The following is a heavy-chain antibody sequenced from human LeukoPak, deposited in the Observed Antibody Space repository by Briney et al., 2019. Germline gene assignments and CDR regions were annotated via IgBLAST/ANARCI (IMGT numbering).Heavy chain of an antibody. CDR1: GFQFSNHE. Sequence: PGGSLRPSCAASGFQFSNHEINWVRQVSGKGLEWVSYINERSDAIHYADSVKGRFTISRDNAKNSLYLQMDSLRAEDTALYFCARVRSGYPRYMDVWGKGTTVTISS. CDR2: INERSDAI. D-gene: IGHD5-12*01. J-gene: IGHJ6*03. V-gene: IGHV3-48*03. CDR3: ARVRSGYPRYMDV.